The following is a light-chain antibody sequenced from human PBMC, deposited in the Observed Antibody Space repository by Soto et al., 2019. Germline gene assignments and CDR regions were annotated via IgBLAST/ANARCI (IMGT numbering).Light chain of an antibody. J-gene: IGLJ2*01. CDR3: SSYAGNTITFLL. CDR2: EVT. Sequence: QSVLTQPASVSGSPGQSITISCTGTSSDIGSYNLVSWYQQHPGNAPKLIIFEVTKRPSGVSYRFSGSKSGNTASLTISGLQTEDEAAYYCSSYAGNTITFLLFGGGTKVTVL. CDR1: SSDIGSYNL. V-gene: IGLV2-23*02.